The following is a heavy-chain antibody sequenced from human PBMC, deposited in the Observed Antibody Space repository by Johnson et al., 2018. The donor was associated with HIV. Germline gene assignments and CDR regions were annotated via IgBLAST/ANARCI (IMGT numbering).Heavy chain of an antibody. D-gene: IGHD5-24*01. Sequence: VQLVESGGGLVQPGGSLRLSCAASGLIFSRSWMHWVRQAPGTGLVWVSRSNSDGSYTTYADSVQGRFTISRDNSKNTLYLQMNSLRAEDTAVYYCAKDHPQMATIVGAFDIWGQGTMVTVSS. CDR3: AKDHPQMATIVGAFDI. CDR1: GLIFSRSW. J-gene: IGHJ3*02. CDR2: SNSDGSYT. V-gene: IGHV3-74*03.